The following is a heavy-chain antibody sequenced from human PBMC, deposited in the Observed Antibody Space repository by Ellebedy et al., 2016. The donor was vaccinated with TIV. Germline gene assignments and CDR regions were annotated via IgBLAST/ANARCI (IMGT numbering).Heavy chain of an antibody. CDR2: VYYSGSP. D-gene: IGHD2-21*01. V-gene: IGHV4-39*01. J-gene: IGHJ4*02. CDR1: GGSVSNTRYY. Sequence: SQTLSLTCGVSGGSVSNTRYYWAWIRQPPGKGLEWIGSVYYSGSPYYNPSFKIRVTLSADTSKNQFSLNLRTVTAADTAVYYCARIDPWQPIDDWGQGILVTVSS. CDR3: ARIDPWQPIDD.